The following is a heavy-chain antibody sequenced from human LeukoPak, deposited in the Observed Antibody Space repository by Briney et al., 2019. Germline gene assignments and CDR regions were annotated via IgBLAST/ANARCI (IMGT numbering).Heavy chain of an antibody. Sequence: PGRSLRLSCAASGFTFSRYAMHWVRQAPGKGLEWVGVISYDGSNKYYADSVKGRFTISRDNSKNTLYLQMNSLRAEDTAVYYCAKQQLVSPHLYYMDVWGKGTTVTVSS. CDR3: AKQQLVSPHLYYMDV. CDR2: ISYDGSNK. CDR1: GFTFSRYA. D-gene: IGHD6-13*01. J-gene: IGHJ6*03. V-gene: IGHV3-30-3*02.